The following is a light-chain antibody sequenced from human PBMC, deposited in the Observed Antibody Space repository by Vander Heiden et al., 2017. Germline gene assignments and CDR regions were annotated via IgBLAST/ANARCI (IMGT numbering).Light chain of an antibody. Sequence: QSVLTQPPSVSDAPRHRVTISCSGSSSNIGNNAGNWYQQLPGKAPKLLIYDDDRLPSGVSDRFSGTKSGTSASLAISGLKSEDEADYYCAAWDDSLNGPVFGGGTKLTVL. V-gene: IGLV1-36*01. CDR1: SSNIGNNA. CDR2: DDD. J-gene: IGLJ2*01. CDR3: AAWDDSLNGPV.